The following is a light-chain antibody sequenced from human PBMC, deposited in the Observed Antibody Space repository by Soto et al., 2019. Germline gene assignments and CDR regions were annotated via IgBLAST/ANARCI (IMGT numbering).Light chain of an antibody. CDR3: QPYSTTPVT. CDR2: WAS. CDR1: QSLLH. J-gene: IGKJ1*01. Sequence: DIVMTQSPDSLAVSLGERATINCKSSQSLLHLAWYQQKPGQPPKLLIYWASTRESGVPARFSGSASGTDFTLTISRLRAEDVAVYYCQPYSTTPVTFGQGTTVELK. V-gene: IGKV4-1*01.